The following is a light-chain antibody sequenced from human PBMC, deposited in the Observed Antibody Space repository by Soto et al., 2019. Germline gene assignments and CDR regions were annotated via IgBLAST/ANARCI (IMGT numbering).Light chain of an antibody. CDR1: QSVRSL. J-gene: IGKJ4*01. V-gene: IGKV3-11*01. CDR3: QQRSNWLT. CDR2: DAT. Sequence: EIVLTQSPATLSLSPGERATLSCRASQSVRSLLAWYQHKPGQPPRLLIYDATNRATGVPARFSGSGSGTDFTLTISSLEPEDFAGYFCQQRSNWLTFGGGTKVEIK.